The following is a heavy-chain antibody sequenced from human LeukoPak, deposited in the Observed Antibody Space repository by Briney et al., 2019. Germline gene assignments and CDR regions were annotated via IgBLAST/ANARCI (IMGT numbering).Heavy chain of an antibody. D-gene: IGHD2-15*01. Sequence: GGSLRLSCAASGFTFSSYSMNWVRQAPGKGLEWVSSISSSSSYIYYADSVKGRFTISRDNAKNSLYLQMNSLRAEDTAVYYCARGLYCSGGSCLNWFDPWGQGTLVTVSS. CDR1: GFTFSSYS. CDR2: ISSSSSYI. J-gene: IGHJ5*02. CDR3: ARGLYCSGGSCLNWFDP. V-gene: IGHV3-21*01.